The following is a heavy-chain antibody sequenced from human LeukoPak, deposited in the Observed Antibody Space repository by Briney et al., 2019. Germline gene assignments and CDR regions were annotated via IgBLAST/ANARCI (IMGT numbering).Heavy chain of an antibody. CDR2: IDPNNGGT. V-gene: IGHV1-2*02. CDR1: GYRFTGYY. Sequence: GASVKVSCRTSGYRFTGYYQHWLRRAPGQGLEWMGWIDPNNGGTNYAQKFQGRVTMTRDTSISTGYMELSRLISDDTAVYYCVTPGCRYGYVFDHWGQGTLVTVSA. D-gene: IGHD5-18*01. CDR3: VTPGCRYGYVFDH. J-gene: IGHJ4*02.